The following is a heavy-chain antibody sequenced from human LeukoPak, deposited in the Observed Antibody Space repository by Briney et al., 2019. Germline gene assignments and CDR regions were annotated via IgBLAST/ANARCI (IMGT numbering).Heavy chain of an antibody. CDR1: GFTFSSYS. CDR2: ISSSSSTI. V-gene: IGHV3-48*01. J-gene: IGHJ4*02. Sequence: GGSLRLSCAASGFTFSSYSMNWVRQAPGKGLEWVSYISSSSSTIYYADSVKGRFTISRDNAKNSLYLQMNSLRAEDTAVYHYARVTMVRGVNYWGQGTLVTVSS. D-gene: IGHD3-10*01. CDR3: ARVTMVRGVNY.